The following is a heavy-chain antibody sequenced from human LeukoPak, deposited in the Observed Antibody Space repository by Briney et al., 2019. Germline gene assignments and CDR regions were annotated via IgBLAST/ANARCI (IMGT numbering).Heavy chain of an antibody. CDR2: IYPGDSDT. CDR1: GYSFTSYW. Sequence: GESLKISCKGSGYSFTSYWIGWVGQMPGNRLGWMGIIYPGDSDTRYSPSFQGQVTISADKSISTAYLQWSSLKASDTAMYYCASVGATSYYFDYWGQGTLVTVSS. V-gene: IGHV5-51*01. CDR3: ASVGATSYYFDY. D-gene: IGHD1-26*01. J-gene: IGHJ4*02.